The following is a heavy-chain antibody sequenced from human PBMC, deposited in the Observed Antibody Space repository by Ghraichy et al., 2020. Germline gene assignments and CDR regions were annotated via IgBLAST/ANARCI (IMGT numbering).Heavy chain of an antibody. CDR2: IYTSGST. CDR1: GGSISSYY. Sequence: SETLSLTCTVSGGSISSYYWSWIRQPAGKGLEWIGRIYTSGSTNYNPSLKSRVTMSVDTSKNQFSLKLSSVTAADTAVYYCARDQREWELQGTHAFDIWGQGTMVTVSS. D-gene: IGHD1-26*01. V-gene: IGHV4-4*07. J-gene: IGHJ3*02. CDR3: ARDQREWELQGTHAFDI.